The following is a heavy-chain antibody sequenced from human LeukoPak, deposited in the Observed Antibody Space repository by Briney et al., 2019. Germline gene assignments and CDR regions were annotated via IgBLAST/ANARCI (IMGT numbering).Heavy chain of an antibody. CDR3: AGGGRKAKYSSGWYGNDY. Sequence: ASVKVSCKAFGYTFTNYGISWVRQATGQGLEWMGWMNPNSGNTGYAQKFQGRVTITRNTSISTAYMELSSLRSEDTAVYYCAGGGRKAKYSSGWYGNDYWGQGTLVTVSS. J-gene: IGHJ4*02. CDR1: GYTFTNYG. CDR2: MNPNSGNT. D-gene: IGHD6-19*01. V-gene: IGHV1-8*03.